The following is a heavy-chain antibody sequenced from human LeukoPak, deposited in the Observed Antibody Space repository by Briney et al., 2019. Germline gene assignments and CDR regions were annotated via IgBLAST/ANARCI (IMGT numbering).Heavy chain of an antibody. CDR2: TYYRSKWYN. V-gene: IGHV6-1*01. CDR1: GDSVSSNSAA. D-gene: IGHD3-3*01. Sequence: SQTLSLTCAISGDSVSSNSAAWNWIRQSPSRGLEWLGRTYYRSKWYNDYAVSVKSRITINPDTSKNQFSLQLNSVTPEDTAVYYCARVRITIFGVATNFDYWGQGTLVTVSS. J-gene: IGHJ4*02. CDR3: ARVRITIFGVATNFDY.